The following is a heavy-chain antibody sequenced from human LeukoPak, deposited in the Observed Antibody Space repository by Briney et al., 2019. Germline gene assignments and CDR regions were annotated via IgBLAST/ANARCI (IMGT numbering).Heavy chain of an antibody. V-gene: IGHV4-59*01. J-gene: IGHJ4*02. Sequence: PLETLSLTCTVSGGSISSYYWSWIRQPPGKGLDWIGYIYYSGSTNYNPSRKSRVTISVDTSKNQFSLKLSSVTAADTAVYYCARFGDYGDYFDYWGQGTLFTVSS. CDR3: ARFGDYGDYFDY. CDR1: GGSISSYY. CDR2: IYYSGST. D-gene: IGHD4-17*01.